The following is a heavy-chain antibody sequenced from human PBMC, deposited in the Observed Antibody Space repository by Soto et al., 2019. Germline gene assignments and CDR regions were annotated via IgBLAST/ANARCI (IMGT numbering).Heavy chain of an antibody. D-gene: IGHD3-3*01. J-gene: IGHJ4*02. CDR3: ARPIRYYDVWRDYPPFDY. CDR2: IIPMSATR. Sequence: QVQLVQSGAEVKKPGSSVKVSCKAPGGSFSSYAINWVRQAPGQGLEWMGGIIPMSATRTYAQKFQDRVTITADESSTKVYMELSSLQSEDTAVDYCARPIRYYDVWRDYPPFDYWGQGTLVTVSS. CDR1: GGSFSSYA. V-gene: IGHV1-69*01.